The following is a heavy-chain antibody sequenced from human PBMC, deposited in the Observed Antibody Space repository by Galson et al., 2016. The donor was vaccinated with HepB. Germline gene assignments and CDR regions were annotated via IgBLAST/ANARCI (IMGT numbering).Heavy chain of an antibody. Sequence: SLRLSCAASGLTFTNYAMTWVRQAPGKGLQWVSGISGSINATYYADSVKGRFIISRDSSKNTLYLQMHSLRAEDPAVYYCAKPPSRDYGSGACSGMEIWGQGTTVTVSS. CDR2: ISGSINAT. CDR1: GLTFTNYA. D-gene: IGHD3-10*01. V-gene: IGHV3-23*01. J-gene: IGHJ6*02. CDR3: AKPPSRDYGSGACSGMEI.